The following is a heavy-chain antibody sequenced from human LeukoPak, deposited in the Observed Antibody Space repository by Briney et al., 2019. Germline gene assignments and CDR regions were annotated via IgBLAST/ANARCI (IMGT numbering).Heavy chain of an antibody. V-gene: IGHV3-7*01. CDR3: TRDGSRAEDD. D-gene: IGHD1-14*01. J-gene: IGHJ4*02. Sequence: PGGSLRLSCAASGFTFSGHWMSWVRQAPGKGLEWLANINQGGSDKYYVDSVKGRFTIYRDNDNTLLYLQMNSLRGEAAAVYYCTRDGSRAEDDWGQGTLVTVSS. CDR2: INQGGSDK. CDR1: GFTFSGHW.